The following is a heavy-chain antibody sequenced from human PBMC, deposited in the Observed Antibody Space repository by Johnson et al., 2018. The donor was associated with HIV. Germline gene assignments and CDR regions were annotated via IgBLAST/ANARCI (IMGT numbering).Heavy chain of an antibody. J-gene: IGHJ3*02. CDR3: AKPPSMGADAFDI. CDR1: GFTFSSYA. Sequence: QVQLVESGGGVVQPGRSLRLSCAASGFTFSSYAMHWVRQAPGKGLEWVAVISYDGSNQYCADSVKVRFTISRDNSNKTVYLQMNSLGPEDTAVYYCAKPPSMGADAFDIWGQGAMVTVSS. D-gene: IGHD3-16*01. CDR2: ISYDGSNQ. V-gene: IGHV3-30*18.